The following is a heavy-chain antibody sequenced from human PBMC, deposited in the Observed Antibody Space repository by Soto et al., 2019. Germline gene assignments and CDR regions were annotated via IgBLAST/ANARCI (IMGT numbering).Heavy chain of an antibody. Sequence: ASVKVSCKTSGYTFTSYDINWVRQAPGQGLEWVGWMNTNSDDTRSAQKFRGRLTLTRDKSMRAVYMKLSNLRPDDTAVYYGAREWSAAGHFYGMDVWGQGTTVTVSS. CDR2: MNTNSDDT. CDR3: AREWSAAGHFYGMDV. J-gene: IGHJ6*02. CDR1: GYTFTSYD. V-gene: IGHV1-8*01. D-gene: IGHD6-13*01.